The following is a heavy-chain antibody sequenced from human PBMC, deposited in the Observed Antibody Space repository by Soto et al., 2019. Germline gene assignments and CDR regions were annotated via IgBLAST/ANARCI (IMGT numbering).Heavy chain of an antibody. J-gene: IGHJ4*02. V-gene: IGHV2-5*01. Sequence: QITLKESGPTLVKPTQTLTLTCTFSGFSLSTSGVGVGWIRQPPGKALEWLALIYWNDDKRYSPSLKSRLTITKDTSKNQVVLTMTNMDPVDTATYYCAPVSGTTPLTYYFDYWGQGTLVTVSS. CDR1: GFSLSTSGVG. CDR3: APVSGTTPLTYYFDY. CDR2: IYWNDDK. D-gene: IGHD1-1*01.